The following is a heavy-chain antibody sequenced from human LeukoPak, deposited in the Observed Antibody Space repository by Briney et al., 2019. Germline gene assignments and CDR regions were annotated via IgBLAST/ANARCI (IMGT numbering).Heavy chain of an antibody. Sequence: SETLSLTCTVSGGSVSSGSYYWSWIRQPPGKGLEWIGYIYYNGSTNYNPSLKSRVTISVDTSKNQFSLKLSSVTAADTAVYYCARALLDFDYWGQGTLVTVSS. V-gene: IGHV4-61*01. CDR2: IYYNGST. CDR1: GGSVSSGSYY. J-gene: IGHJ4*02. CDR3: ARALLDFDY.